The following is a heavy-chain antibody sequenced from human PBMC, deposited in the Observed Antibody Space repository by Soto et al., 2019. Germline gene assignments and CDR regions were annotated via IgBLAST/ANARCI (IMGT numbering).Heavy chain of an antibody. CDR2: INHDGSR. CDR1: GCTLNGYW. J-gene: IGHJ6*02. Sequence: EVQLVESGGGLVQPGGSLILSCAASGCTLNGYWLHWVRQAPGEGLVCVSRINHDGSRFYADSVKGRVTISRDDAKNMVYLQMDTLRVEDTAVYYCARDKFYGMDLWGQGTTVTVSS. CDR3: ARDKFYGMDL. V-gene: IGHV3-74*01.